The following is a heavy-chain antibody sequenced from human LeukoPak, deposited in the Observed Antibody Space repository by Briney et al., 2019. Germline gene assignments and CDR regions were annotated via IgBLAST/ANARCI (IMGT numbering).Heavy chain of an antibody. V-gene: IGHV1-69*13. Sequence: GASVKVSCKASGGTFSSYAISWVRQAPGQGLEWMGGIIPIFGTANYAQKFQGRVTITADESTSTAYMELSSLRSEDTAVYYCAMRIAAAGAAMYYYYYMDVWGKGTTVTISS. CDR3: AMRIAAAGAAMYYYYYMDV. CDR2: IIPIFGTA. CDR1: GGTFSSYA. D-gene: IGHD6-13*01. J-gene: IGHJ6*03.